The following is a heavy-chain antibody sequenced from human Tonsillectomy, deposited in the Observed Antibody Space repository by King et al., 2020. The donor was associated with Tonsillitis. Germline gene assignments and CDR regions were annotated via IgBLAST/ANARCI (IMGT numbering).Heavy chain of an antibody. CDR2: ISGSGSNT. CDR3: AKAAFPRYYYYGWDV. D-gene: IGHD2/OR15-2a*01. CDR1: GFTFSSYA. J-gene: IGHJ6*02. Sequence: QLVQSGGGLVQPGGSLRLSCAASGFTFSSYAMSWVRQAPGKGLEWVSTISGSGSNTYYVDSVTGRFTISRDNSKNTLYLQMNSLRAEDTAVYYCAKAAFPRYYYYGWDVWGQGTTVTVSS. V-gene: IGHV3-23*04.